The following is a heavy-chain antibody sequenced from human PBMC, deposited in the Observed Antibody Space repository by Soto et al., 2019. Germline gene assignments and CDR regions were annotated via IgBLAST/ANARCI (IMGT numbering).Heavy chain of an antibody. D-gene: IGHD3-10*01. V-gene: IGHV3-23*01. CDR1: GFTFSNYA. Sequence: GSLRLSCAASGFTFSNYAMNWVRQAPGKGLEWVSTIGGSGAPTYYADSVRGRFTISRDNPKNTLYLQMNSLRDEDTAVYFCASKLTFGSSYDYWGPGTLVTVPS. J-gene: IGHJ4*02. CDR2: IGGSGAPT. CDR3: ASKLTFGSSYDY.